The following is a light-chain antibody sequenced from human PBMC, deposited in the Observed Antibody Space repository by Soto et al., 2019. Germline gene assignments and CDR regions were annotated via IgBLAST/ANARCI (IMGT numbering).Light chain of an antibody. J-gene: IGKJ5*01. V-gene: IGKV3-20*01. CDR3: QQYGSSPIT. CDR1: QSISSY. CDR2: CAS. Sequence: EIVLTQSPATLALSPGESATLSCRASQSISSYLAWYQQKPGQAPRLLSYCASSRATGIPDRFSGSGSGTDFTLTISRLEPEDFAVYYCQQYGSSPITFGQGTRLEIK.